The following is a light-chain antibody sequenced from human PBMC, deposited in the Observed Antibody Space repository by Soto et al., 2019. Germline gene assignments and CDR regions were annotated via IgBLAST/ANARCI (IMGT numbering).Light chain of an antibody. CDR1: QNIKNN. CDR3: QQYNNWPGT. V-gene: IGKV3-15*01. J-gene: IGKJ5*01. Sequence: EIVMTQSPATLSVSPGERAALSCRASQNIKNNLAWYQQKRGQGPRLLIFGTSTRATGIPARFSGSGSGTLFTLTITSLQSEDFAVYYCQQYNNWPGTFGQGTRLEIK. CDR2: GTS.